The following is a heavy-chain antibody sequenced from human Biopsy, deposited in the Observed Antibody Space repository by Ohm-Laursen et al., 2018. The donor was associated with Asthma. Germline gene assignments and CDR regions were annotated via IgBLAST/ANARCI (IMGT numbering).Heavy chain of an antibody. CDR1: GFNFKTYG. V-gene: IGHV3-30*18. D-gene: IGHD3-9*01. J-gene: IGHJ5*02. Sequence: RSLRLSCAASGFNFKTYGMHWVRQAPGKGLEWIGLISYDGTNKFYADTEMGRFTISRDNSKNTLYLQMNSLRAEDTAVYYCAKAERYFDWYWFDPWGQGTLVTVSS. CDR2: ISYDGTNK. CDR3: AKAERYFDWYWFDP.